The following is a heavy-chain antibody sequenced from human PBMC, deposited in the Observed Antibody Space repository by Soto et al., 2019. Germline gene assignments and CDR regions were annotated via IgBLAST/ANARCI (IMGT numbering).Heavy chain of an antibody. J-gene: IGHJ6*02. V-gene: IGHV1-18*01. Sequence: ASVKVSCKASGYTFTSYGISWVRQAPGQGLDWMGWISAYNGDTNYAQKLQGRVTMTTDTSTSTAYMELRSLRSDDTAVYYSARAKDGYNYSRYYYYGMDVWGQGTTVTVSS. CDR2: ISAYNGDT. CDR3: ARAKDGYNYSRYYYYGMDV. CDR1: GYTFTSYG. D-gene: IGHD1-1*01.